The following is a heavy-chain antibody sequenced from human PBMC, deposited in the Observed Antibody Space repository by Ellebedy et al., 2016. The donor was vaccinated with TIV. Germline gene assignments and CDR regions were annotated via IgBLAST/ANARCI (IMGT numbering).Heavy chain of an antibody. J-gene: IGHJ5*02. CDR3: ARDTQWELPVS. D-gene: IGHD1-26*01. CDR1: GFTFSSYG. Sequence: PGGSLRLSCAASGFTFSSYGMHWVRQAPGKGLEWVAVISYDGSKKYYADSVKGRFTISRDNSKNTLYLQMNSLRAEDTAVYYCARDTQWELPVSWGQGTLVTVSS. CDR2: ISYDGSKK. V-gene: IGHV3-30*03.